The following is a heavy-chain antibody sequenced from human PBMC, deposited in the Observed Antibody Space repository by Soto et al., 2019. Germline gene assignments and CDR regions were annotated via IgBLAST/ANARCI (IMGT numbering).Heavy chain of an antibody. Sequence: GGSLRLSCAASGFTFSSYWMHWVRQAPGKGLVWVSRINSDGSSTSYADSVKGRFTISRDNAKNTLYLQMNSLRAEDTAVYYCARVYCSGGSCYHIDDWGQGTLVTVSS. CDR2: INSDGSST. CDR3: ARVYCSGGSCYHIDD. CDR1: GFTFSSYW. V-gene: IGHV3-74*01. D-gene: IGHD2-15*01. J-gene: IGHJ4*02.